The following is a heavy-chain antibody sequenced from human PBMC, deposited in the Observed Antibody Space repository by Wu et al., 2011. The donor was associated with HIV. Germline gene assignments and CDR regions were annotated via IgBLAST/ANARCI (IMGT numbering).Heavy chain of an antibody. V-gene: IGHV1-2*02. Sequence: VQLVQSGAEVKKPGASVKVSCKASGYTFTAYYMHWLRQAPGQGLEWMGWINPHSGGTNFAQKFQGRVTITADKSTTTAYMELSSLRSEDTAVYYCARDFGGDEDSWGQGTLVTVSS. CDR3: ARDFGGDEDS. CDR2: INPHSGGT. J-gene: IGHJ4*02. CDR1: GYTFTAYY. D-gene: IGHD2-21*01.